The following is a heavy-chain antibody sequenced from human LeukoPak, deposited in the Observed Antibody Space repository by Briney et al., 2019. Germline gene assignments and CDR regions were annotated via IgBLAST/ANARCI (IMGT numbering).Heavy chain of an antibody. CDR1: GGSISSSSYY. J-gene: IGHJ5*02. CDR2: IYYSGST. Sequence: SETLSLTCTVSGGSISSSSYYWGWIRQPPGKGLEWIGSIYYSGSTYYNPSLKGRVTISVDTSKNQFSLKLSSVTAADTAVYYCARGLFNRGWFGEHTYNWFDPWGQGTLVTVSS. V-gene: IGHV4-39*07. D-gene: IGHD3-10*01. CDR3: ARGLFNRGWFGEHTYNWFDP.